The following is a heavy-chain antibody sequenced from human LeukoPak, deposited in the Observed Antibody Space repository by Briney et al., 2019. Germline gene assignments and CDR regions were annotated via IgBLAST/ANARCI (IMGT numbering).Heavy chain of an antibody. CDR2: IIPIFGTA. CDR3: ARAHTSTVTWYYYYYYMDV. CDR1: GGTFSSYA. Sequence: SVEVSCKASGGTFSSYAISWVRQAPGQGLEWMGGIIPIFGTANYAQKFRGRVTITTDESTSTAYMELSSLRSEDTAVYYCARAHTSTVTWYYYYYYMDVWGKGTTVTVSS. J-gene: IGHJ6*03. D-gene: IGHD4-17*01. V-gene: IGHV1-69*05.